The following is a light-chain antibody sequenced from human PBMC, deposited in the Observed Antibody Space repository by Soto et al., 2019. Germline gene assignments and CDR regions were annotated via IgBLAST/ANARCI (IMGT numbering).Light chain of an antibody. Sequence: QSVLTQPPSMSGAPGQRVTISCTGSSSNIGAGYDVHWYRQLPGTAPKLLIYGNSNRPSGVPYRISGSKSGTSASLAISGLQAEDEADYYCSSYRSGNTYVFGTGTKVTVL. J-gene: IGLJ1*01. CDR1: SSNIGAGYD. V-gene: IGLV1-40*01. CDR3: SSYRSGNTYV. CDR2: GNS.